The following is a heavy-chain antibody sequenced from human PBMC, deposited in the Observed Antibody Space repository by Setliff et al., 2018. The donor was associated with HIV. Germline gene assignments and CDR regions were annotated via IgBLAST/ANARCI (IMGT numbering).Heavy chain of an antibody. D-gene: IGHD1-1*01. V-gene: IGHV4-39*07. Sequence: SETLSLTCTVSGDSISRSNCFWGWIRQAPGKGLEWIGEINHSGSTNYNPSLKSRVTISVDTSKNQFSLKLTSVTAADTAVYYCARDWNHYFYYMDVWGKGTTVTVSS. CDR2: INHSGST. CDR3: ARDWNHYFYYMDV. CDR1: GDSISRSNCF. J-gene: IGHJ6*03.